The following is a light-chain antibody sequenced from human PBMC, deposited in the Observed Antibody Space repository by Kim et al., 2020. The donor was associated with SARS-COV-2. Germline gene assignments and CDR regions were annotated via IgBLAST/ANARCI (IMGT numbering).Light chain of an antibody. CDR3: QLYSSSLYT. Sequence: LFPGETATLSWRASQTISSSYLAWYQQKPGQALRLLIYDASSRDTGIPDSISGSGSGTDFTLTISRLEPEDFAVYYCQLYSSSLYTFGQGTKLEI. V-gene: IGKV3-20*01. J-gene: IGKJ2*01. CDR2: DAS. CDR1: QTISSSY.